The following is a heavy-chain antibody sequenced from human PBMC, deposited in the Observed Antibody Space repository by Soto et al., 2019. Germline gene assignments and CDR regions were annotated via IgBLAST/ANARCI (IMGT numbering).Heavy chain of an antibody. CDR3: TRSGGSYSFGY. Sequence: EVQLVESGGGLVQPGESLKLSCAASGFTLSGSAVHWVRQASGKGLEWVGRIRSKTHSYATEYIASVKGRFTMSRDDSNTTAYLQMNGLKTDDTAVYYCTRSGGSYSFGYWGQGTLVNVSS. J-gene: IGHJ4*02. CDR2: IRSKTHSYAT. CDR1: GFTLSGSA. D-gene: IGHD1-26*01. V-gene: IGHV3-73*02.